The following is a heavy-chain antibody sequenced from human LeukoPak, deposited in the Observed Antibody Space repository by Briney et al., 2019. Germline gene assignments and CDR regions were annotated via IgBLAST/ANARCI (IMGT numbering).Heavy chain of an antibody. D-gene: IGHD2-15*01. V-gene: IGHV3-11*01. CDR2: ISSSGSTM. CDR1: GFTFSDYY. J-gene: IGHJ4*02. CDR3: TRQWSPGTDY. Sequence: GGSLRLSCAASGFTFSDYYMSWIRQAPGKGLEWVSYISSSGSTMYYADFVKGRFTISKDNAKNSLYLQMNSLRAEDTAVYYCTRQWSPGTDYWGQGTLVTVSS.